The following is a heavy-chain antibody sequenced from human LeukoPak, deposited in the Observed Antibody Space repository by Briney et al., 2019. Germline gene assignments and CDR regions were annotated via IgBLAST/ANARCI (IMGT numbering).Heavy chain of an antibody. CDR3: ARDSYYYDSSGYSSITPDS. V-gene: IGHV4-4*07. CDR1: GGSISSYY. J-gene: IGHJ5*01. CDR2: ICTSGST. Sequence: SETLSLTCTVSGGSISSYYWSWIRQPAGKGLEWIGRICTSGSTNYNPSLKSRVTMSVDTSKNQFSLKLNSVTAADTAVYYCARDSYYYDSSGYSSITPDSWGQGTLVTVSS. D-gene: IGHD3-22*01.